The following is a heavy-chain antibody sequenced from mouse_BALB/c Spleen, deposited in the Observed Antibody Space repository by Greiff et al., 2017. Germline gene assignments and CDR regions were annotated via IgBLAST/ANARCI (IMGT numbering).Heavy chain of an antibody. CDR2: ISDGGSYT. CDR1: GFTFSDYY. V-gene: IGHV5-4*02. CDR3: ARERWFAY. J-gene: IGHJ3*01. Sequence: DVMLVESGGGLVKPGGSLKLSCAASGFTFSDYYMYWVRQTPEKRLEWVATISDGGSYTYYPDSVKGRFTISRDNAKNNLYLQMSSLKSEDTAMYYCARERWFAYWGQGTLVTVSA.